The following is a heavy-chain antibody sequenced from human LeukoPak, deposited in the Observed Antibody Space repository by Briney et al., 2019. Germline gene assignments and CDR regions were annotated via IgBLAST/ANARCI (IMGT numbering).Heavy chain of an antibody. V-gene: IGHV3-23*01. CDR3: AKNATFGGVMAMYYFDY. J-gene: IGHJ4*02. CDR1: GFTFSSYG. D-gene: IGHD3-16*01. Sequence: GSVRLSCAASGFTFSSYGMSWVRQAPGKGLEWVSGISGSGGSTNYADSVKGRFTISRDNSKNTLYLQMNSLRAEDTAVYYCAKNATFGGVMAMYYFDYWGQGTLVTVSS. CDR2: ISGSGGST.